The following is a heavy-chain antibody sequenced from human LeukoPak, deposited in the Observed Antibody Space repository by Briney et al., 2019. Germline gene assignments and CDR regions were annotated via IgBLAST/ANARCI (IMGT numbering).Heavy chain of an antibody. D-gene: IGHD2-21*01. J-gene: IGHJ4*02. CDR3: ARDRGLWWEQNAPDFDY. V-gene: IGHV1-46*01. Sequence: ASVNVSCKASGYTFTSYYMHWVRQATGQGLERMGIINPSGGSTSYAQKFQGRVTMTRDTSTSTVYMELSSLRSEDTAVYYCARDRGLWWEQNAPDFDYWGQGTLVTVSS. CDR1: GYTFTSYY. CDR2: INPSGGST.